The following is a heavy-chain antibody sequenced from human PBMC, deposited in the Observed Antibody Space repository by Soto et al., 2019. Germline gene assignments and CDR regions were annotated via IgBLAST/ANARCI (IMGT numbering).Heavy chain of an antibody. CDR2: ISGSGGST. V-gene: IGHV3-23*01. D-gene: IGHD2-15*01. CDR1: GFTFSSYA. Sequence: GGSLRLSCAASGFTFSSYAMSWVRQAPGKGLEWVSAISGSGGSTYYADSVKGRFTISRDNSKNTLYLQMNSLRAEDTAVFYCAKDKFVVVVALFDYWGQGTLVTVSS. J-gene: IGHJ4*02. CDR3: AKDKFVVVVALFDY.